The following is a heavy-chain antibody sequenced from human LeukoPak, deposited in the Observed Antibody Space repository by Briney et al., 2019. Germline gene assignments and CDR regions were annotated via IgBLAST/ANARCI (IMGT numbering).Heavy chain of an antibody. J-gene: IGHJ4*02. D-gene: IGHD3-3*01. V-gene: IGHV1-2*06. CDR1: GYNFVGYY. CDR2: INPRDGET. Sequence: ASVKVSCKASGYNFVGYYIHWVRQAPGQGLEWMGRINPRDGETNFAQKFQGRVTMTSDTSISTAYMELSGLRTDDTAVYYCGRDWELRFHQGGLDYWGQGALVPVPS. CDR3: GRDWELRFHQGGLDY.